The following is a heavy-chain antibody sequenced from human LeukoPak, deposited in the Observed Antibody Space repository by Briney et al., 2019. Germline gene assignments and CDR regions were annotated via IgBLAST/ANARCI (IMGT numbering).Heavy chain of an antibody. J-gene: IGHJ4*02. CDR3: ATNYNY. Sequence: GGSLRLSCVASGFTFDDYDMHWVRQAPGKGLEWVAFINWNGDNSHYADSVKGRFTISRDNSKNSLFLQMSCLRIEDTALYYCATNYNYWGRGTLVTVST. CDR2: INWNGDNS. V-gene: IGHV3-43*01. CDR1: GFTFDDYD.